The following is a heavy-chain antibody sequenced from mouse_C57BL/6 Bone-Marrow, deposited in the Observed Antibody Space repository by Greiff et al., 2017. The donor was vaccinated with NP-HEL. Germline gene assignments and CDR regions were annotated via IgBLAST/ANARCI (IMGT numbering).Heavy chain of an antibody. D-gene: IGHD1-1*01. Sequence: QVQLKQSGAELVKPGASVKMSCKASGYTFTTYPIEWMKQNHGKSLEWIGNFHPYNDDTKYNEKFKGKATLTADKSSSTAYMQLSSLTSEDAAVYFCARPYGSRNWYFDVWGTGTTVTVSS. CDR3: ARPYGSRNWYFDV. J-gene: IGHJ1*03. CDR2: FHPYNDDT. V-gene: IGHV1-47*01. CDR1: GYTFTTYP.